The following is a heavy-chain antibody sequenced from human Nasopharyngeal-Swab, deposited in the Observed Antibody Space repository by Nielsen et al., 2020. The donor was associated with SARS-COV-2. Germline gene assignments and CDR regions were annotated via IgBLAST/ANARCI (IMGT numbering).Heavy chain of an antibody. D-gene: IGHD4-17*01. CDR3: ARDYWTVTTGGVYYYYYMDV. CDR2: IYYSGST. V-gene: IGHV4-30-4*01. J-gene: IGHJ6*03. Sequence: WIRQPPGKGLEWIGYIYYSGSTNYNPSLKSRVTISVDTSKNQFSLKLSSVTAADTAVYYCARDYWTVTTGGVYYYYYMDVWGKGTTVTVSS.